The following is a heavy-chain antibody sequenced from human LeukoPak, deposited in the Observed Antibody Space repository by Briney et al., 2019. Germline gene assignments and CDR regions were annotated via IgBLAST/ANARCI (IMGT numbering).Heavy chain of an antibody. CDR1: GYTFTSYG. Sequence: ASVKVSCKASGYTFTSYGISWVRQAPGEGLEWMGWISACTGNTNYAQKLQGRVTMTTDTSTSTAYMELRSLRSDDTAVYYCAREVSTLFDYWGQGTLVTVSS. CDR3: AREVSTLFDY. D-gene: IGHD5/OR15-5a*01. CDR2: ISACTGNT. V-gene: IGHV1-18*01. J-gene: IGHJ4*02.